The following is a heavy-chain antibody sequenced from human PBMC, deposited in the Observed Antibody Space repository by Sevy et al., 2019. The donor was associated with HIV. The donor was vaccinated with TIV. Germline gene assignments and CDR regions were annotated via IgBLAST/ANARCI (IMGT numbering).Heavy chain of an antibody. V-gene: IGHV3-30*18. CDR3: AKEGYSSGWYSY. CDR1: GFTFSSYG. Sequence: GGSLRLSCAASGFTFSSYGMHWVRQAPGKGLEWVAVISYDGSNKYYADSVKGRFTISRDNSKNTLYLQMNSLRAEDTAVYYCAKEGYSSGWYSYWGLGTLVTVSS. J-gene: IGHJ4*02. CDR2: ISYDGSNK. D-gene: IGHD6-19*01.